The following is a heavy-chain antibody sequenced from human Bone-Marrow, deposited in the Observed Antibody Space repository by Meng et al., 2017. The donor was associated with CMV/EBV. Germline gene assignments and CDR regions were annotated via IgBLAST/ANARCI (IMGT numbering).Heavy chain of an antibody. Sequence: GESLKISCAASGFTFSDYYMSWVRQAPGKGLEWVAVISYDGSNKYYADSVKGRFTISRDNSKNTLYLQMNSLRAEDTAVYYCARMVGLFAIFGVASDYWGQGTLVTVSS. J-gene: IGHJ4*02. V-gene: IGHV3-30*03. CDR3: ARMVGLFAIFGVASDY. D-gene: IGHD3-3*01. CDR2: ISYDGSNK. CDR1: GFTFSDYY.